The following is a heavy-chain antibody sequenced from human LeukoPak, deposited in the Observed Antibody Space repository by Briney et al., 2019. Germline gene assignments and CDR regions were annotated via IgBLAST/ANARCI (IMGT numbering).Heavy chain of an antibody. D-gene: IGHD1-14*01. CDR3: ARDRVAGYYMDV. CDR2: INHSGST. J-gene: IGHJ6*03. V-gene: IGHV4-34*01. Sequence: SETLSLTCAVYGTPFSGYYWSWIRQPPGKGLEWIGEINHSGSTNYNPSLKSRVTMSVDTSKNQFSLKLSSVTAADTAMYYCARDRVAGYYMDVWGKGTTVTVSS. CDR1: GTPFSGYY.